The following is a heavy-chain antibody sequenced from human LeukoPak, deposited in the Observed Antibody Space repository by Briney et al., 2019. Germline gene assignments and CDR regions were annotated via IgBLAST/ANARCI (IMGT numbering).Heavy chain of an antibody. CDR3: ARETDTVGLDY. CDR2: IYYSGST. D-gene: IGHD4-17*01. V-gene: IGHV4-61*01. Sequence: SETLSLTCTVSGGSVSSGSYYWSWIRQPPGKGLEWIGYIYYSGSTNYNPSLKSRVTISVDTSKNQFSPKLSSVTAADTAVYYCARETDTVGLDYWGQGTLVTVSS. CDR1: GGSVSSGSYY. J-gene: IGHJ4*02.